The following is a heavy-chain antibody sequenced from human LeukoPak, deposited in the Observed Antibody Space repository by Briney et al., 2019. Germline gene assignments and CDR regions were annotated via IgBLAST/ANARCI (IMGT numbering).Heavy chain of an antibody. D-gene: IGHD2-15*01. J-gene: IGHJ5*01. Sequence: ASVKVSCKASGYTFTGYYMHWVRQAPGQGLEWMGWINPNSGVTKYAQKFQGRVTMTRDTSISTAYMELNRLSSDVSAVFYCARQADNNWFDSWGQGTLVSVSS. V-gene: IGHV1-2*02. CDR3: ARQADNNWFDS. CDR1: GYTFTGYY. CDR2: INPNSGVT.